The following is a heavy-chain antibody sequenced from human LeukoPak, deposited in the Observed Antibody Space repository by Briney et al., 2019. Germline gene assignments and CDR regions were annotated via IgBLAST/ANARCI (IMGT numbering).Heavy chain of an antibody. V-gene: IGHV4-59*01. J-gene: IGHJ3*02. D-gene: IGHD1-1*01. CDR3: ARDRLELANGAFDI. Sequence: SGTLSLTCAVSGGSLSSYSWSWVRQPPGKGLEWVGYIYYSGSTNYNPSLKSRVTISVDTSKNQFSLKLSSVTAADTAVYYCARDRLELANGAFDIWGQGTKVTVSS. CDR2: IYYSGST. CDR1: GGSLSSYS.